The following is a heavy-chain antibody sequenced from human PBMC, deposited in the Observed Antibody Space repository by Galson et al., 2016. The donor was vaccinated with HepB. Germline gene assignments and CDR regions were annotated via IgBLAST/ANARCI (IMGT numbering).Heavy chain of an antibody. V-gene: IGHV3-23*01. CDR3: ANNLTYEGYYFDY. CDR1: GFTFSSYA. CDR2: ISGGGGRI. J-gene: IGHJ4*02. D-gene: IGHD5-12*01. Sequence: SLRLSCAASGFTFSSYAMSWVRQAPGKGLEWVSGISGGGGRIYYTDAGKGRFTISRNNSKSTLYLPINIRRAEDTALYYCANNLTYEGYYFDYWGQGTLVTVSS.